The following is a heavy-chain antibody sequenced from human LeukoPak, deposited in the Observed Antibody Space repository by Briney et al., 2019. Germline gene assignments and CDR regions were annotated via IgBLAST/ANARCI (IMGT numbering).Heavy chain of an antibody. CDR1: GYTFTNYG. CDR3: ARDPRTEDGYNLRGFDY. D-gene: IGHD5-24*01. Sequence: GASVKVSCKPSGYTFTNYGINWVRQAPGQGIEWMGWISAYNGNTNYAQRFQGRVTMTTDTSTSTAYMDLGSLRSDDTAVYYCARDPRTEDGYNLRGFDYWGQGTLVTVSS. CDR2: ISAYNGNT. J-gene: IGHJ4*02. V-gene: IGHV1-18*01.